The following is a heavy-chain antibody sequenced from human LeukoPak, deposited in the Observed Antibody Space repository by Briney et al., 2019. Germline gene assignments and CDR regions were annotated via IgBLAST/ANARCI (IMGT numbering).Heavy chain of an antibody. CDR2: ISYDGSNK. J-gene: IGHJ6*03. Sequence: GGSLRLTCAASGFTFSSYAMHWVRQAPGKGLEWVAVISYDGSNKYYADSVKGRFTISRDNSKNTLYLQMNSLRAEDTAVYYCASNASPTTAMGYYYYYYMDVWGKGTTLTVSS. V-gene: IGHV3-30*04. D-gene: IGHD5-18*01. CDR1: GFTFSSYA. CDR3: ASNASPTTAMGYYYYYYMDV.